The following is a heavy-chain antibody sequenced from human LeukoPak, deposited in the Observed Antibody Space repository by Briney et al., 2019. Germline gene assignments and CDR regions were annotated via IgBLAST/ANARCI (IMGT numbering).Heavy chain of an antibody. V-gene: IGHV4-59*01. CDR2: IYYGGST. D-gene: IGHD5/OR15-5a*01. CDR3: ARGLGAFDI. CDR1: GGSISSYY. Sequence: SETLSLTCTVSGGSISSYYWSWIRQPPGKGLEWIGYIYYGGSTNYNPSLKSRVTISVDTSKNQFSLKLSSVTAADTAVYYCARGLGAFDIWGQGTMVTVSS. J-gene: IGHJ3*02.